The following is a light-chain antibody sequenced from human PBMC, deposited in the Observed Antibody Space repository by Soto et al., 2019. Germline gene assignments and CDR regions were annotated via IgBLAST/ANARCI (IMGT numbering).Light chain of an antibody. CDR2: GAS. CDR3: QQYTGPPTT. V-gene: IGKV3-20*01. CDR1: QSISSN. J-gene: IGKJ1*01. Sequence: EIVMTQSPATLSVSPGERATLSCRASQSISSNLAWYQRKPGQAPRLLIYGASSRATGIPDRFSGSGSGTDFTLTITRLEPEDSAVYFCQQYTGPPTTFGQGTKVDIK.